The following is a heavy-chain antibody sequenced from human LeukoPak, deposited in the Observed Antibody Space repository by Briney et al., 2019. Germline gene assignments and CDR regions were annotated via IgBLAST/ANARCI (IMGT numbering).Heavy chain of an antibody. CDR1: GFTFSSYS. J-gene: IGHJ3*02. V-gene: IGHV3-48*01. Sequence: GGSLRLSCAASGFTFSSYSMNWVRQAPGKGLEWVSYISSSSSTIYYADSVKGRFTISRDNAKNSLYLQMNNLRAEDTAVYYCARALGITIFGVVSIWGQGTMVTVSS. CDR2: ISSSSSTI. CDR3: ARALGITIFGVVSI. D-gene: IGHD3-3*01.